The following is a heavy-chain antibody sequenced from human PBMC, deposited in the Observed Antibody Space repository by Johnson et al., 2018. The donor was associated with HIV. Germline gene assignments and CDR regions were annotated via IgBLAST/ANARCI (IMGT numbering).Heavy chain of an antibody. Sequence: VQLVESGGGLVRPGGSLRPSCAASGFTFITYAMTWVRQAGDTDYADSMKGRFTVSGNNSKNTGCLQMNSMRAEDTAVYYCASVTGTTQLDAFDIWGQGTMVTVSS. V-gene: IGHV3-23*04. J-gene: IGHJ3*02. D-gene: IGHD1-7*01. CDR3: ASVTGTTQLDAFDI. CDR2: GDT. CDR1: GFTFITYA.